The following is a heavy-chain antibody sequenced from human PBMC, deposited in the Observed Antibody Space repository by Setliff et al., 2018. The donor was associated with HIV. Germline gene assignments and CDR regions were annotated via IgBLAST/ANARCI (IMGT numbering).Heavy chain of an antibody. Sequence: PGGSLRLSCAAFGFTFSSSAMSWVRLAPGKGLGWVSAISGSGSSTYYADSVKGRFTISRDNSKNTLYLQMNSLRAEDTAVYYCAKDLYYDILTGYPWGAFDIWGQGTMVTVSS. CDR2: ISGSGSST. V-gene: IGHV3-23*01. CDR1: GFTFSSSA. J-gene: IGHJ3*02. CDR3: AKDLYYDILTGYPWGAFDI. D-gene: IGHD3-9*01.